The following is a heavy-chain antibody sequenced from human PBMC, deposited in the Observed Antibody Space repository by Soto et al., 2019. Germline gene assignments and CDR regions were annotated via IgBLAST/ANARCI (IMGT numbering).Heavy chain of an antibody. J-gene: IGHJ5*02. CDR1: GFNFNIYW. CDR3: ASSDSGDLRFDP. V-gene: IGHV3-7*01. D-gene: IGHD4-17*01. Sequence: EVQLVESGGGLVQPGGSLRLSCAASGFNFNIYWMAWIRQAPGKGLEWVANINQDGSERYYVGSVKGRFTISRDNAKKALYLQMNSLSAEDTAVYYCASSDSGDLRFDPWGQGTLVTVSS. CDR2: INQDGSER.